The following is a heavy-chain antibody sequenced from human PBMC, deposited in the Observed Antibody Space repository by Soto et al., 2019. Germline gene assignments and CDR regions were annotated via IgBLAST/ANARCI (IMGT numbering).Heavy chain of an antibody. Sequence: GGSLRLSCAASGFTFSSYAMSWVRQAPGKGLEWVSGISGSGGSTYYADSVKGRLTISRDNAKNSLYLQMNSLRVEDTAVYYCARTNGAYSNYFDYWGRGTLVTVSS. J-gene: IGHJ4*02. D-gene: IGHD2-8*01. V-gene: IGHV3-23*01. CDR1: GFTFSSYA. CDR3: ARTNGAYSNYFDY. CDR2: ISGSGGST.